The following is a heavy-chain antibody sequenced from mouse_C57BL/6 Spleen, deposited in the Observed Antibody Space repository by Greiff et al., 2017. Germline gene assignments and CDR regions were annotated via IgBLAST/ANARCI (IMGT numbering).Heavy chain of an antibody. CDR1: GYSITSGYY. CDR3: ARADYDYDRYYAMDY. CDR2: ISYDGSN. J-gene: IGHJ4*01. V-gene: IGHV3-6*01. Sequence: EVQLVESGPGLVKPSQSLSLTCSVTGYSITSGYYWNWIRQFPGNKLEWMGYISYDGSNNYNPSLKNRISITRDTSKNQFFLKLNSVTTEDTATYYCARADYDYDRYYAMDYWGQGTSVTVSS. D-gene: IGHD2-4*01.